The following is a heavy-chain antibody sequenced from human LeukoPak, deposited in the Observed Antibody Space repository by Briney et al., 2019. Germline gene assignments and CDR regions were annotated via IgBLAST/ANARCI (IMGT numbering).Heavy chain of an antibody. Sequence: GGSLRLSCTASGFTFGDYAMSWVRQAPGKGLEWVGFIRSKAYGGTTEYAASVKGRFTISRDDSKSIAYLQMNSLKTEDTAVYYCTRSRYSGSYRGSVAYWGQGTLVTVSS. V-gene: IGHV3-49*04. D-gene: IGHD1-26*01. CDR2: IRSKAYGGTT. CDR1: GFTFGDYA. J-gene: IGHJ4*02. CDR3: TRSRYSGSYRGSVAY.